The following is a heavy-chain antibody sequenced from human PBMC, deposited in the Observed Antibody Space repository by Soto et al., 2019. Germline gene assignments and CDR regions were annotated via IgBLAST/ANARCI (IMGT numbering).Heavy chain of an antibody. J-gene: IGHJ6*02. V-gene: IGHV4-39*07. CDR3: ARGRGGMDV. CDR1: GGSISSSSYY. CDR2: IYYSGST. Sequence: SETLSLTCTVSGGSISSSSYYWGWIRQPPGKGLEWIGSIYYSGSTYYNPSLKSRVTISVDTSKNQFSLKLSSVTAADTAVYYCARGRGGMDVWGQGTTVTVSS.